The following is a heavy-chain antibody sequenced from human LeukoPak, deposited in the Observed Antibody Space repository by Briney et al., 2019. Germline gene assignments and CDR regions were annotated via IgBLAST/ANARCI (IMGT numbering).Heavy chain of an antibody. CDR1: GFTFSSYS. V-gene: IGHV3-48*04. CDR2: IAVGSSRL. Sequence: GGSLRLSCAASGFTFSSYSMNWVRQAPGKGLEWVSYIAVGSSRLYYADSVKGRFTISRDNAKNSLYLQMNSLRAEDTALYYCAKGRGVIMEAFDIWGQGTRVTVSS. CDR3: AKGRGVIMEAFDI. J-gene: IGHJ3*02. D-gene: IGHD3-10*01.